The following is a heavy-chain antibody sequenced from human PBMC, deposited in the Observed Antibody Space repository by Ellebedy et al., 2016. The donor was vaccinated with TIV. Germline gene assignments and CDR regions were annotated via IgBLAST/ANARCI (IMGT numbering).Heavy chain of an antibody. J-gene: IGHJ4*02. V-gene: IGHV4-61*08. CDR3: ARGGYFGSYNHGTFDY. D-gene: IGHD3-9*01. CDR2: ISNSGNT. Sequence: MPSETLSLTCTVSGVSVASGGYYWSWIRQPPGKGLEWIGYISNSGNTNYNHSLKSRVTMSIATSDKQFSLNLTSVTAADTAAYYCARGGYFGSYNHGTFDYWGQGTLVTVSS. CDR1: GVSVASGGYY.